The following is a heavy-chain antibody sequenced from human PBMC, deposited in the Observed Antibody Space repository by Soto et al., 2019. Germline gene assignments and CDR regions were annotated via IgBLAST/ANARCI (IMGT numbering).Heavy chain of an antibody. CDR2: ISAYNGNT. CDR1: GYTFTTYA. D-gene: IGHD6-19*01. Sequence: ASVKVSCKASGYTFTTYAISWVRQAPGQGLEWMGWISAYNGNTNYAQKLQGRVTMTTDTSTSTAYMELRSLRSDDTAVYYCARSRSGYSSGWPYYYYGMDVWGQGTTVTVSS. J-gene: IGHJ6*02. V-gene: IGHV1-18*01. CDR3: ARSRSGYSSGWPYYYYGMDV.